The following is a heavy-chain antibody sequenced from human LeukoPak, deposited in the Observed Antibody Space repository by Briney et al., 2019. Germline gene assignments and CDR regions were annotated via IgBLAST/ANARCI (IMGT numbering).Heavy chain of an antibody. CDR2: IFHTGST. CDR3: ARAPLQYSERAFDV. V-gene: IGHV4-59*08. J-gene: IGHJ3*01. CDR1: GGSITKDY. D-gene: IGHD3-9*01. Sequence: SETLSLTCHVSGGSITKDYWNWARQSPERGLEWIGYIFHTGSTEYNPSLKSRVSMSVDTSKSQFSLKLGSVTAADTAVYYCARAPLQYSERAFDVWGQGTTVTVSS.